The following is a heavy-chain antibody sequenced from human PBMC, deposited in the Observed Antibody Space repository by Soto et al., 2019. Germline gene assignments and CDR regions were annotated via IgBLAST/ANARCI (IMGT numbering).Heavy chain of an antibody. CDR1: GFTFSSYG. CDR2: ISYSGSTI. CDR3: ARGDRGDNNYDSHY. D-gene: IGHD3-3*01. Sequence: PGGSLRLSCAASGFTFSSYGMHWVRQAPGKGLEWVSVISYSGSTIYYADSVKGRFTISRDNSKNTLYLQMNSLRAEDTAVYYCARGDRGDNNYDSHYWGQGTLVTVSS. V-gene: IGHV3-33*01. J-gene: IGHJ4*02.